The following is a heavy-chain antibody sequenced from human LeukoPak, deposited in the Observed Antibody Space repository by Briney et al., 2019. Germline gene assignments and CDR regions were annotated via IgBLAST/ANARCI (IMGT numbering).Heavy chain of an antibody. J-gene: IGHJ4*02. V-gene: IGHV3-20*04. D-gene: IGHD2-2*01. CDR2: INWSGGST. CDR1: GFAFDEHG. Sequence: GGSLRLSCTASGFAFDEHGMSWVRQVPGKGLEWVSGINWSGGSTGYADPLRGRFTISRDNAKNSLYLQMDSLRAEDTALYYSARAPITSPFYFDYWGQGTLVTVSS. CDR3: ARAPITSPFYFDY.